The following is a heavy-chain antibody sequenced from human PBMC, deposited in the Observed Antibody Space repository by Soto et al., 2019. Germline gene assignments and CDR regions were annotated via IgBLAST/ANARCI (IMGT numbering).Heavy chain of an antibody. D-gene: IGHD3-10*01. J-gene: IGHJ4*02. CDR3: ARDRYYGSGNYNHFDH. V-gene: IGHV1-3*01. Sequence: QVQLVQSGAEVKQPGASVKVSCKASGYTFTSHTIHWVRQAPGQRLEWMGCINAGNGNTKNSQKFQDRVTITRDTSASTAYMELSSLRSEDTAVYNCARDRYYGSGNYNHFDHWGQGTLVTVSS. CDR2: INAGNGNT. CDR1: GYTFTSHT.